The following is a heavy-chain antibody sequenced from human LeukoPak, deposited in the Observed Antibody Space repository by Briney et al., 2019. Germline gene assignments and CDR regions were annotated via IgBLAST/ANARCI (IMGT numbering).Heavy chain of an antibody. D-gene: IGHD3-16*02. J-gene: IGHJ6*02. V-gene: IGHV3-48*03. CDR2: SSQSGTTT. Sequence: GGSLRLSCAASGFTFSSYEMQWVRQAPGKGLEWVSYSSQSGTTTYSADSVKGRFIISRDNAKNSLYMQMNSLRAEDTAVYYCARVERLRLGELSAPWAMDVWGQGTTVTVSS. CDR3: ARVERLRLGELSAPWAMDV. CDR1: GFTFSSYE.